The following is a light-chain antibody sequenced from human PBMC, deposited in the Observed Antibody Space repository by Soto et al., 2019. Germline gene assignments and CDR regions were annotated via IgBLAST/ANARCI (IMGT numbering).Light chain of an antibody. V-gene: IGKV3-20*01. J-gene: IGKJ1*01. CDR2: GVS. CDR1: QSVSHRY. Sequence: EIVLTQSPGTLSLSPGERATLSCRASQSVSHRYLAWYQQEPGQAPRLLIHGVSTRATGIPDRFSGSGSGTDFTLTISRLEPEDFAAYYGQLYGSSPWTFGQGTKVEIK. CDR3: QLYGSSPWT.